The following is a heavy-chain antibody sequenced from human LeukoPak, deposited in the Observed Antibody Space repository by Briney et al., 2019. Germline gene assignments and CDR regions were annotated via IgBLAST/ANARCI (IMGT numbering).Heavy chain of an antibody. CDR1: GFTFSSYW. D-gene: IGHD3-22*01. CDR2: INSDGSST. V-gene: IGHV3-74*01. J-gene: IGHJ4*02. CDR3: AKDAMIVVVITNFDY. Sequence: GGSLRLSCAASGFTFSSYWMHWVRQAPGKGLVWVSRINSDGSSTSYADSVKGRFTISRDNAKNTLYLQMNSLRAEDTAVYYCAKDAMIVVVITNFDYWGQGTLVTVSS.